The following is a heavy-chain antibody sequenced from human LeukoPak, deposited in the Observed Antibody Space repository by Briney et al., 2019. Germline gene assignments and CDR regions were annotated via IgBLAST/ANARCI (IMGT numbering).Heavy chain of an antibody. Sequence: ASVKVSCKASGGTFSSYAISWVRQAPGQGLEWMGGIIPIFGTANYAQKFQGRVTITADESTSTAYMELSSLRSEDTAVYYCARVAPTMVRGAPYGYWGQGTLVTVSS. J-gene: IGHJ4*02. CDR1: GGTFSSYA. V-gene: IGHV1-69*13. CDR3: ARVAPTMVRGAPYGY. CDR2: IIPIFGTA. D-gene: IGHD3-10*01.